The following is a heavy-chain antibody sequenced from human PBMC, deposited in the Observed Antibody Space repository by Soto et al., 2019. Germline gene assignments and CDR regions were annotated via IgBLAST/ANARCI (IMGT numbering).Heavy chain of an antibody. CDR3: ARGYYDSTGYLFDY. V-gene: IGHV4-4*07. D-gene: IGHD3-22*01. J-gene: IGHJ4*02. CDR2: IYTSGST. CDR1: GGSISSYY. Sequence: QVQLQESGPGLVKPSETLSLTCTVSGGSISSYYWSWIRQPAGKGLEWIGRIYTSGSTNYNPSLKSRVTMSVDTSKNHCSLKLSSVTAADTAVYYCARGYYDSTGYLFDYWGQGTLVTVSS.